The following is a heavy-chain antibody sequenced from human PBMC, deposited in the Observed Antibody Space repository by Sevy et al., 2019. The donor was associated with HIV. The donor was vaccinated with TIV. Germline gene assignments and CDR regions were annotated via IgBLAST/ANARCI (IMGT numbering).Heavy chain of an antibody. J-gene: IGHJ6*02. D-gene: IGHD3-22*01. Sequence: GRSLRLSCAASGFTFDDYGMSWVRQAPGKGLEWVSGINWNGGSKGYADSVKGRFTISRDNAKNSLYLQMNSLRAEDTALYYCARVGVVVNLLYYYYGMDVWGQGTTVTVSS. CDR2: INWNGGSK. CDR1: GFTFDDYG. V-gene: IGHV3-20*04. CDR3: ARVGVVVNLLYYYYGMDV.